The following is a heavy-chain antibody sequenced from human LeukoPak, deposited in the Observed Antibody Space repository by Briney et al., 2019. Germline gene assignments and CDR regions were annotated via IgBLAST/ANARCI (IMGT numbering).Heavy chain of an antibody. CDR2: ISYDGSNK. CDR1: GFTFSSYG. CDR3: AKDGRDGYNFDY. D-gene: IGHD5-24*01. J-gene: IGHJ4*02. V-gene: IGHV3-30*18. Sequence: GGSLRLSCAASGFTFSSYGMNWVRQAPGKGLEWVAVISYDGSNKYYADSVKGRFTISRDNSKNTLYLQMNSLRAEDTAVYYCAKDGRDGYNFDYWGQGTLVTVSS.